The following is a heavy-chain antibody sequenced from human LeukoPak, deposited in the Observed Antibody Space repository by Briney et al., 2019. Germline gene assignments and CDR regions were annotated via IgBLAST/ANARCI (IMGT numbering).Heavy chain of an antibody. CDR1: GGTFSSYA. CDR3: AREAQGGTKIRDFS. Sequence: ASVKVSCKASGGTFSSYAINWVRQAPGQGLEWMGGIIPFFGTAKYAQKVQGRVTITADESTSTAYMELSSLRSEDTAVYYCAREAQGGTKIRDFSWGQGTPVTVSS. CDR2: IIPFFGTA. D-gene: IGHD1-1*01. V-gene: IGHV1-69*13. J-gene: IGHJ4*02.